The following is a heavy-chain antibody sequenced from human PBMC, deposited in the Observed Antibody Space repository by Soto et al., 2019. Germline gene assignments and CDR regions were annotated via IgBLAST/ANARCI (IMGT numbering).Heavy chain of an antibody. CDR3: ARGAAAARGYFDY. D-gene: IGHD6-13*01. V-gene: IGHV4-31*03. CDR1: GGSISSGGYY. Sequence: TSETLSLTCTFSGGSISSGGYYWSWIRQHPGKGLEWIGYIYYSGSTYYNPSLKSRVTISVDTSKNQFSLKLSSVTAADTAVYYCARGAAAARGYFDYWGQGTLVTVSS. J-gene: IGHJ4*02. CDR2: IYYSGST.